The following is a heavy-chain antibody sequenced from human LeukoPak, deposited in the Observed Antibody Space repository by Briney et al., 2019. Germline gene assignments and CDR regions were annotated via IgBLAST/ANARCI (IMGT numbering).Heavy chain of an antibody. CDR1: GYSISSGYQ. CDR3: ARDPRWLTPDCTSTSCYENYFDP. Sequence: SETLSLTCSVSGYSISSGYQWAWIRQSPGMGLEWIGSIFHSGSAHYNPSLKSRVTISVDTSRNQFSLKLNSVSATDTAVYYCARDPRWLTPDCTSTSCYENYFDPWGQGTLVTVSS. V-gene: IGHV4-38-2*02. J-gene: IGHJ5*02. D-gene: IGHD2-2*01. CDR2: IFHSGSA.